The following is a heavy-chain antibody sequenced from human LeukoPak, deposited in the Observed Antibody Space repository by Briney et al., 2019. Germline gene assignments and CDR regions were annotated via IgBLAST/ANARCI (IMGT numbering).Heavy chain of an antibody. V-gene: IGHV4-39*01. Sequence: KTSETLSLTCSVSAGSISSSRYYWDWIRQPPGKGLEWIGNIRYSGSTYYNPSLKSRVSMSVDTSKNQFSLKLSSVTATDTAVYYCASQEAAVDTGFDFWGQGTLVTVSS. CDR2: IRYSGST. CDR1: AGSISSSRYY. D-gene: IGHD1-14*01. CDR3: ASQEAAVDTGFDF. J-gene: IGHJ4*02.